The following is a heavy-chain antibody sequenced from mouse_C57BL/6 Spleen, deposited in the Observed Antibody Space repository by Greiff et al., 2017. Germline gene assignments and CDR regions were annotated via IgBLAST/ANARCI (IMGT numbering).Heavy chain of an antibody. J-gene: IGHJ1*03. D-gene: IGHD4-1*02. Sequence: QVQLQQSGAELAKPGASVKLSCKASGYTFTSYWMHWVKQRPGQGLEWIGYINPSSGYTKYNQKFKDKATLTADKSSSTAYMQRSSRTYEDSAVYYCAREPNWDVSYWYFDVWGTGTTVTVSS. V-gene: IGHV1-7*01. CDR3: AREPNWDVSYWYFDV. CDR2: INPSSGYT. CDR1: GYTFTSYW.